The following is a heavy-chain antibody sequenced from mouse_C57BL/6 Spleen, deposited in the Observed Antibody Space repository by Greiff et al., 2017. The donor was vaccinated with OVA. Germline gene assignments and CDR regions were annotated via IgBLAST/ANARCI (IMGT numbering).Heavy chain of an antibody. Sequence: QVQLQQSGAELARPGASVKLSCKASGYTFTSYGISWVKQRTGQGLEWIGEIYPRSGNTYYNEKFKGKATLTADKSSSTAYMELRSLTSEDSAVYFCAREEPTGYDYDGGNYYAMDYWGQGTSVTVSS. D-gene: IGHD2-4*01. CDR2: IYPRSGNT. CDR3: AREEPTGYDYDGGNYYAMDY. CDR1: GYTFTSYG. J-gene: IGHJ4*01. V-gene: IGHV1-81*01.